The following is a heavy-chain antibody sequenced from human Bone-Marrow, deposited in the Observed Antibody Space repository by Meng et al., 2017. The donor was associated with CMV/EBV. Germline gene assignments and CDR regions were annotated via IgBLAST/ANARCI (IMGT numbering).Heavy chain of an antibody. CDR3: ARDSSLVVVPAANYGMDV. J-gene: IGHJ6*02. CDR1: GFTFSSYS. D-gene: IGHD2-2*01. CDR2: ISSSSSYM. V-gene: IGHV3-21*01. Sequence: GESLKISCAASGFTFSSYSMNWVRQAPGKGLEWVSSISSSSSYMYYADSVKGRFTISRDNAKNSLYLQMNSLRAEDTAVYYCARDSSLVVVPAANYGMDVWGQGTTVTVSS.